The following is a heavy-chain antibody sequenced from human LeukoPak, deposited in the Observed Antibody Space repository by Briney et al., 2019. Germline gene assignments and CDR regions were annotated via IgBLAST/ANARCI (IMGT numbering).Heavy chain of an antibody. CDR3: ARDIAGYCSGGSCQPSTLGVLDAFDI. CDR2: ISSSSSYI. CDR1: GFTFSSYS. V-gene: IGHV3-21*01. J-gene: IGHJ3*02. Sequence: GGSLRLSCAASGFTFSSYSMNWVRQAPGKGLEWVSSISSSSSYIYYADSVKGRFTISRDNAKNSLYLQMNSLRAEDKAVYYCARDIAGYCSGGSCQPSTLGVLDAFDIWGQGTMVTVSS. D-gene: IGHD2-15*01.